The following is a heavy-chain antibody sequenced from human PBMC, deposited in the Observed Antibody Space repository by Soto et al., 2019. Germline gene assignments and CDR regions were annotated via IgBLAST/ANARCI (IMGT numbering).Heavy chain of an antibody. CDR2: ISYDGSNK. CDR3: ARGNRPRWLKSTKPHDAFDI. D-gene: IGHD5-12*01. V-gene: IGHV3-30-3*01. J-gene: IGHJ3*02. CDR1: GFTFSSYA. Sequence: QVQLVESGGGGVQPGRSLRLSCAASGFTFSSYAMHWVRQAPGKGLEWVAVISYDGSNKYYADSVKGRFTISRDNSKNTLYLQMNSLRAEDTAVYYCARGNRPRWLKSTKPHDAFDIWGQGTMVTVSS.